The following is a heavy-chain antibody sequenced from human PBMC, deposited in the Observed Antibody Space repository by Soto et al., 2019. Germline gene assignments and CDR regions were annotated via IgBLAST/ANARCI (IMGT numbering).Heavy chain of an antibody. CDR3: ARGGRSGYSDYYYYYYMDV. D-gene: IGHD3-3*01. CDR2: ISAYNGNT. V-gene: IGHV1-18*01. Sequence: ASVKVSCKASGYTFTSYGISWVRQAPGQGLEWMGWISAYNGNTNYAQKLQGRVTMTTDTSTSTAYMELRSLRSDDTAVYYCARGGRSGYSDYYYYYYMDVWGKGTTVTVSS. CDR1: GYTFTSYG. J-gene: IGHJ6*03.